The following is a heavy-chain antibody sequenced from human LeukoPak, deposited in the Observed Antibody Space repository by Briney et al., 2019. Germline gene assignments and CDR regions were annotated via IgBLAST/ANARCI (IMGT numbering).Heavy chain of an antibody. Sequence: PSETLSLTCTVSGGSISSSSYYWGWIRQPPGKGLEWIGSIYYSGSTYYNPSLKSRVTISVDTSKNQFSLKLSSVTAADTAVYYCARARHDYGDNPGNWFDPWGQGTLVTVSS. CDR1: GGSISSSSYY. D-gene: IGHD4-17*01. V-gene: IGHV4-39*07. J-gene: IGHJ5*02. CDR2: IYYSGST. CDR3: ARARHDYGDNPGNWFDP.